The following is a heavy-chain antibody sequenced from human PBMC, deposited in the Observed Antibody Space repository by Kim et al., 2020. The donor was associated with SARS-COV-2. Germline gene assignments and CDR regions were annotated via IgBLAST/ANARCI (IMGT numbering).Heavy chain of an antibody. D-gene: IGHD3-10*01. CDR2: IIPIFGTA. Sequence: SVKVSCKASGGTFSSYAISWVRQAPGQGLEWMGGIIPIFGTANYAQKFQGRVTITADESTSTAYMELSSLRSEDTAVYYCARDLGSGSYFGNDFNYYYYGMDVWGQGTTVTVSS. J-gene: IGHJ6*02. CDR3: ARDLGSGSYFGNDFNYYYYGMDV. V-gene: IGHV1-69*13. CDR1: GGTFSSYA.